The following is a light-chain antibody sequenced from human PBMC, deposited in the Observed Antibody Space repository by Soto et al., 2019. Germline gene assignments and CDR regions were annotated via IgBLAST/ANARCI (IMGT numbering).Light chain of an antibody. CDR3: QQYNKWLRT. Sequence: EIVMTQSPATLSVSPGERATLSCRASQSVSSNLAWYQQRPGQAPRLLIYGASTRATGIPARFSGSGSGTEFTLTISSLQSEDFPVYYCQQYNKWLRTFGQGTKV. CDR1: QSVSSN. V-gene: IGKV3-15*01. J-gene: IGKJ1*01. CDR2: GAS.